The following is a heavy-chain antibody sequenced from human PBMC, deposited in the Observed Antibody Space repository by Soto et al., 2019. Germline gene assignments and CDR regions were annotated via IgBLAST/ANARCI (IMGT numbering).Heavy chain of an antibody. D-gene: IGHD6-19*01. CDR3: ARSVAVPGAHIDY. J-gene: IGHJ4*02. Sequence: SETLSLTCSVSGGSISGSYWSWIRQSPGKGLEWLGYVYYTGSTNYSPSLRSRVSISVDTSKNEFSLRLSSVTAADTAVYFCARSVAVPGAHIDYWGQGTQVTVS. V-gene: IGHV4-59*01. CDR2: VYYTGST. CDR1: GGSISGSY.